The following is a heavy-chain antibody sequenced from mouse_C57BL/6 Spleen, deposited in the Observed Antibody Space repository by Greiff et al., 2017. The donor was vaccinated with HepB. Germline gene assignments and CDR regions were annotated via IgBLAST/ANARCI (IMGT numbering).Heavy chain of an antibody. CDR1: GFTFSSYA. CDR2: ISSGGDYI. D-gene: IGHD2-2*01. J-gene: IGHJ3*01. CDR3: TRNRNGYGD. V-gene: IGHV5-9-1*02. Sequence: EVKVVESGEGLVKPGGSLKLSCAASGFTFSSYAMSWVRQTPEKRLEWVAYISSGGDYIYYAETVKGRITISRDNASNTLDLQLSSLKSEDTAMYYCTRNRNGYGDWGQGTLVTVSA.